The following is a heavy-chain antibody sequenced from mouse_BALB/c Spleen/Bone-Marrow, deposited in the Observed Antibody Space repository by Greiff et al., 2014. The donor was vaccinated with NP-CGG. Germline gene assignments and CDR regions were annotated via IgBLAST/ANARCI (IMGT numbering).Heavy chain of an antibody. V-gene: IGHV1S130*01. CDR1: GYTFTSSW. CDR3: ARSGFDY. D-gene: IGHD4-1*01. Sequence: VQLQQSGSVLVRPGASVKLSCKASGYTFTSSWMHWAKQRPGQGLEWIGEIHLNSGNTNYNEKFKGKATLTVDTSSSTAYVDLSSLTSEDSAVYYCARSGFDYWGQGTTLTVSS. J-gene: IGHJ2*01. CDR2: IHLNSGNT.